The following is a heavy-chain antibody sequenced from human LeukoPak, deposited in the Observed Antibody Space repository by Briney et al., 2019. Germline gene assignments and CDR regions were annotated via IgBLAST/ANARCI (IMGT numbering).Heavy chain of an antibody. Sequence: GGSLRLSCAASGFTFSSYEMNWVRQAPGKGLEWVSYISSSGSTIYYADSVKGRFTISRDNAKNSLYLQMNSLRAEDTAVYYCARGKMGWLQPSGDAFDIWGQGTMVTASS. V-gene: IGHV3-48*03. CDR1: GFTFSSYE. J-gene: IGHJ3*02. CDR2: ISSSGSTI. D-gene: IGHD5-24*01. CDR3: ARGKMGWLQPSGDAFDI.